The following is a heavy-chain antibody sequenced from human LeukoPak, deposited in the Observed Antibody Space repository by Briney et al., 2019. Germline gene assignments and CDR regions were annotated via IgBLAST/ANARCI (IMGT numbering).Heavy chain of an antibody. CDR3: ARLFYDYVWGSYTQYDY. CDR2: INHSGST. D-gene: IGHD3-16*01. V-gene: IGHV4-34*01. CDR1: GVSFSGYY. J-gene: IGHJ4*02. Sequence: SETLSLTCAVYGVSFSGYYWSWIRQPPGKGLEWIGEINHSGSTNYNPSLKSRVTISVDTSKNQFSLKLSSVTAADTAVYYCARLFYDYVWGSYTQYDYWGQGTLVTVSS.